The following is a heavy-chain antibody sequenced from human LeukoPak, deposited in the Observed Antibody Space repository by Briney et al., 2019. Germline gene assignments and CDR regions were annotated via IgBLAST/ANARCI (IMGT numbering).Heavy chain of an antibody. CDR2: IYYNGIT. Sequence: SETLSLTCIVSGGSITSDYWSWIRQPPGRGLEWIGSIYYNGITNYNPSLKSRVTISIDTSKSQFSLRLISVTAADTAMYYCARPGAMVRGVPFSYYYGMDVWGQGTTVTVSS. J-gene: IGHJ6*02. CDR3: ARPGAMVRGVPFSYYYGMDV. CDR1: GGSITSDY. D-gene: IGHD3-10*01. V-gene: IGHV4-59*01.